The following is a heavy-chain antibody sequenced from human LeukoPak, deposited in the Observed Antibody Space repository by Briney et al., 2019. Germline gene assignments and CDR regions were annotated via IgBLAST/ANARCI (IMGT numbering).Heavy chain of an antibody. Sequence: GGSLRLSCAASGFTFDDYAMHWVRQAPGKGLEWVSGISWNSGSIGYADSVKGRFTISRDNAKNFLYLQMNSLRAEDTALYYCAKANYDILTGYPYYFDYWGQGTLVTVSS. J-gene: IGHJ4*02. CDR3: AKANYDILTGYPYYFDY. V-gene: IGHV3-9*01. CDR2: ISWNSGSI. CDR1: GFTFDDYA. D-gene: IGHD3-9*01.